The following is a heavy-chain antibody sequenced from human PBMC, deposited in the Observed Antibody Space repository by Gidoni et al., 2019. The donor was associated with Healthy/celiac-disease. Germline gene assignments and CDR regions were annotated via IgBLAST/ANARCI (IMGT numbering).Heavy chain of an antibody. CDR2: ISSSSSYI. CDR1: GFTFSSYS. CDR3: ARATPGRGAFDI. Sequence: EVQLVESGGGLVKPGGFLRLSCAASGFTFSSYSMNWVRQAPGKGLEWVASISSSSSYIYYADSVKGRFTISRDNAKNSLYLQMNSLRAEDTAVYYCARATPGRGAFDIWGQGTMVTVSS. J-gene: IGHJ3*02. D-gene: IGHD2-15*01. V-gene: IGHV3-21*01.